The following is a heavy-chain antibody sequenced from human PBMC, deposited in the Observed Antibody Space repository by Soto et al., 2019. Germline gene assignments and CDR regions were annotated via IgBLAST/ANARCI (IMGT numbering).Heavy chain of an antibody. V-gene: IGHV3-53*01. CDR1: GFTVSSSY. CDR3: ARDLPVYYDFWSGYSYGMDV. D-gene: IGHD3-3*01. CDR2: IYSGGST. J-gene: IGHJ6*02. Sequence: GGSLRLSCAASGFTVSSSYMSWVRQAPGKGLEWVSVIYSGGSTYYADSVKGRFTISRDNSKNTLYLQMNSLRAEDTAVYYCARDLPVYYDFWSGYSYGMDVWGQGTTVTVSS.